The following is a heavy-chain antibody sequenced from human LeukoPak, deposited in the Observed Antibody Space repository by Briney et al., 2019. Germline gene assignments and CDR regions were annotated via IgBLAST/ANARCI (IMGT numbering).Heavy chain of an antibody. V-gene: IGHV1-46*01. J-gene: IGHJ6*02. CDR3: AGRFLEWFMSGMDV. CDR2: INPSGGST. Sequence: ASVKVSCQASGYTFTSYYMHWVRQAPGQGREWMGIINPSGGSTSYAQKVEGRVPMTRDTSTSTGYMELSSLRSEDTAVYYCAGRFLEWFMSGMDVWGQGTTVTVSS. D-gene: IGHD3-3*01. CDR1: GYTFTSYY.